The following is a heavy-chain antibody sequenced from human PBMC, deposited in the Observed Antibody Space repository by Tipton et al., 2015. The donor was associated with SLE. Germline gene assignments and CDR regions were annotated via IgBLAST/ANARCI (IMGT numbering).Heavy chain of an antibody. D-gene: IGHD6-13*01. CDR3: ARHVAAGTDY. CDR1: GGSISSGSYY. J-gene: IGHJ4*02. Sequence: TLSLTCTVSGGSISSGSYYWSWIRQPAGKGLEWIGRIYTSGSTNYSPSLKSRVTISVDTSKNQFSLKLSSVTAADTAVYYCARHVAAGTDYWGQGTLVTVSS. V-gene: IGHV4-61*02. CDR2: IYTSGST.